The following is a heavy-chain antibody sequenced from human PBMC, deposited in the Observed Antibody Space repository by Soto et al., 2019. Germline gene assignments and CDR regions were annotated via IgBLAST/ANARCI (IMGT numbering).Heavy chain of an antibody. J-gene: IGHJ6*02. CDR2: INPNSGGT. Sequence: VASVKVSCKASGYTFTGYYMHWVRQAPGQGLEWMGWINPNSGGTNYAQKFQGWVTMTRDTSISTAYMELSRLRSDDTAVYYCARDRTMIVVGGWYYYGMDVWGQGTTVTVSS. CDR3: ARDRTMIVVGGWYYYGMDV. V-gene: IGHV1-2*04. CDR1: GYTFTGYY. D-gene: IGHD3-22*01.